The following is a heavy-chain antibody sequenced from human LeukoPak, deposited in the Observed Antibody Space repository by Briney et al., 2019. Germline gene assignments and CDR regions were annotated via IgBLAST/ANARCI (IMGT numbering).Heavy chain of an antibody. CDR3: GGLYSSFTFDY. Sequence: PSETLSLTCTVSGGSISSGGYYWSWIRQPPGKGLEWIGYIYHSGSTYYNPSLKSQVTISVDRSKNQFSLKLSSVTAADTAVYYCGGLYSSFTFDYWGQGTLVTVSS. CDR1: GGSISSGGYY. CDR2: IYHSGST. V-gene: IGHV4-30-2*01. J-gene: IGHJ4*02. D-gene: IGHD6-19*01.